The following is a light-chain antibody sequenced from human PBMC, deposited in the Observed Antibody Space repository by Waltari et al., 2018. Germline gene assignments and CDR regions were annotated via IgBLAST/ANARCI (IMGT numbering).Light chain of an antibody. J-gene: IGLJ2*01. CDR3: SSYIDSSTLEL. Sequence: QSALTQPASVSGSPGQSITLSCTGNSSDIGGYNYVSWYQQVPGKAPKLIIYDVSNRPSGVSSRFSGSKSGNTASLTISGLQAEDEANYYCSSYIDSSTLELFGGGTSLTVL. CDR2: DVS. V-gene: IGLV2-14*03. CDR1: SSDIGGYNY.